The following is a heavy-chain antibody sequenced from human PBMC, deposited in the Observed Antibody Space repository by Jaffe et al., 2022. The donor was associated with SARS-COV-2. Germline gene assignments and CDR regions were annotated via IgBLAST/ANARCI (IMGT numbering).Heavy chain of an antibody. CDR3: AKVPAASSFDSGLAARSAEEYAFDI. V-gene: IGHV3-30*18. Sequence: QVQLVESGGGVVQPGRSLRLSCAASGFTFSSYGMHWVRQAPGKGLEWVAVISYDGSNKYYADSVKGRFTISRDNSKNTLYLQMNSLRAEDTAVYYCAKVPAASSFDSGLAARSAEEYAFDIWGQGTMVTVSS. CDR2: ISYDGSNK. D-gene: IGHD2-2*01. J-gene: IGHJ3*02. CDR1: GFTFSSYG.